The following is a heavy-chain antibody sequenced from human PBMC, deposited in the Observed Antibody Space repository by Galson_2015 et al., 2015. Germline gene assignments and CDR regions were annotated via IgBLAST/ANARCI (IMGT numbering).Heavy chain of an antibody. D-gene: IGHD6-13*01. CDR1: GYTFTSYG. J-gene: IGHJ4*02. V-gene: IGHV1-18*01. CDR3: ARVDRGIAAAGTFCPGGY. Sequence: QSGAEVKKPGASVKVSCKASGYTFTSYGISWVRQAPGQGLEWMGWISAYNGNTNYAQKLQGRVTMTTDTSTSTAYMELRSLRSDDTAVYYCARVDRGIAAAGTFCPGGYWGQGTLVTVSS. CDR2: ISAYNGNT.